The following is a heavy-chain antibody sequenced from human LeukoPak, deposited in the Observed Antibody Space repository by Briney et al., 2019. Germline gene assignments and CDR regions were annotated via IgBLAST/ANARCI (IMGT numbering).Heavy chain of an antibody. CDR2: ISGSGGST. V-gene: IGHV3-23*01. J-gene: IGHJ4*02. Sequence: GGSLRLSCAASGFTFSSYAMSWVRQAPGKGLEWVSAISGSGGSTYYADSVKGRFTISRDNSKNTLYLQMNSLRAEDTAVYYCAKDLRGGSYYDLDYWGQGTLVTVSS. CDR1: GFTFSSYA. CDR3: AKDLRGGSYYDLDY. D-gene: IGHD1-26*01.